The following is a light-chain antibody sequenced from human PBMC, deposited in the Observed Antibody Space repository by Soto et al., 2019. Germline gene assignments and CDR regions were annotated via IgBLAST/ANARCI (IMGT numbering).Light chain of an antibody. Sequence: QSALTQPPSASGSPGQSVTISCAGTSSDVGGYNYVSWYQQYPGKAPKLMIYEVNKRPSGVPDRFSGSKSGNTASLTVSGLQAEDEAEYFCFSFTTTSTHVFGTGTKVTVL. CDR2: EVN. V-gene: IGLV2-8*01. CDR1: SSDVGGYNY. CDR3: FSFTTTSTHV. J-gene: IGLJ1*01.